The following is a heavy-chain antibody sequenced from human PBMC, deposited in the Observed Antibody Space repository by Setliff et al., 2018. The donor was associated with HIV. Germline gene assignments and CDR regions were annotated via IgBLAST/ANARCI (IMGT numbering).Heavy chain of an antibody. CDR1: GFTFSNYE. CDR2: INSDGSST. V-gene: IGHV3-74*01. D-gene: IGHD6-13*01. CDR3: ARGGSNSWSPFDY. Sequence: GGSLRLSCAASGFTFSNYEMHWVRQAPGKGLVWVSRINSDGSSTTYADSVKGRFTISRDNAKNTLYLQMNSLRAEDTAVYYCARGGSNSWSPFDYWGQGTLVTVSS. J-gene: IGHJ4*02.